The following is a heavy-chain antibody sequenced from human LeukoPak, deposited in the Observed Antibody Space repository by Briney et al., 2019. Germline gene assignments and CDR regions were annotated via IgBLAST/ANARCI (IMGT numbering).Heavy chain of an antibody. CDR2: ISSSGSTI. J-gene: IGHJ6*02. CDR3: ASSIQLWPPFYYGMDV. Sequence: GGSLRLSCAASGFTFSDYYMSWIRQAPGKGLEWVSYISSSGSTIYYADSVKGRFTSSRDNAKNSLYLQMNSLRAEDTAVYYCASSIQLWPPFYYGMDVWGQGTTATVSS. CDR1: GFTFSDYY. V-gene: IGHV3-11*01. D-gene: IGHD5-18*01.